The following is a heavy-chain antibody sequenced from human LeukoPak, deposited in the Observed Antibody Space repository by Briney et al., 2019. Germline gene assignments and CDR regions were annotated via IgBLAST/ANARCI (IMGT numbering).Heavy chain of an antibody. CDR2: IIPIFGTA. J-gene: IGHJ5*02. CDR1: GGTFSDYA. CDR3: ARDTPLRLENWFDP. D-gene: IGHD1-1*01. V-gene: IGHV1-69*13. Sequence: ASVTVSCKASGGTFSDYAITWVRQAPGQGLEWMGGIIPIFGTANYAQKFQGRVTITADESTSTAYMELSSLRYEDTAVYYCARDTPLRLENWFDPWGQGTLVTVSS.